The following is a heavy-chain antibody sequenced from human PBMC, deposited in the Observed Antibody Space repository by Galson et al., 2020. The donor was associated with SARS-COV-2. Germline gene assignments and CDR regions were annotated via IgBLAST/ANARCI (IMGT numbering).Heavy chain of an antibody. CDR3: ARDQAYSYYMDV. V-gene: IGHV3-7*01. CDR2: IKHDGREK. J-gene: IGHJ6*03. Sequence: GESLKISCGASGFMFRNYWMSWVRQAPGKGLEWVANIKHDGREKYYVDSVKGRFTISRDNAKNSLYLQMNSLRAEDTAVYFCARDQAYSYYMDVWGKGTRVTVSS. CDR1: GFMFRNYW.